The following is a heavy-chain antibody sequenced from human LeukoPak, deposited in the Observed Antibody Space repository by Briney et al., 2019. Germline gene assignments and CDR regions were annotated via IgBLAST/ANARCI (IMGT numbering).Heavy chain of an antibody. J-gene: IGHJ4*02. CDR3: ARSLLRGYCSSTSCYTSDY. CDR1: GYTFTGYY. D-gene: IGHD2-2*02. Sequence: GASVKVSCKASGYTFTGYYMHWVRQAPGQGLEWMGWINPNSGGTNYAQKFQGRVTMTRDTSISTAYMELSRLRSDDTAVYYCARSLLRGYCSSTSCYTSDYWGQGTLVTVSS. V-gene: IGHV1-2*02. CDR2: INPNSGGT.